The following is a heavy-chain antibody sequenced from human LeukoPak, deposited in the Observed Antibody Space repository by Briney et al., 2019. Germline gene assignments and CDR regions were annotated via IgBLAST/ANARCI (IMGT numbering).Heavy chain of an antibody. V-gene: IGHV4-59*01. CDR3: ARASSSWSLVDY. D-gene: IGHD6-13*01. J-gene: IGHJ4*02. Sequence: SETLSLTCTVSGGSISSYYWSWIRQPPGKGLEWVGYIYYSGSTNYNPSLKSRVTISVDTSKNQFSLKLSSVTAADTAVYYCARASSSWSLVDYWGQGTLVTVSS. CDR2: IYYSGST. CDR1: GGSISSYY.